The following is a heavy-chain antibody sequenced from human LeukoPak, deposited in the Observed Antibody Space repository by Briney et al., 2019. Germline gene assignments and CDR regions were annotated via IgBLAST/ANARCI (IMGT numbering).Heavy chain of an antibody. CDR1: GFTFTNYG. CDR2: IRYDGTNN. CDR3: GKEARAVGGTWDDEGSDY. Sequence: GRSLRLSCAASGFTFTNYGMHCVRQAPDKGLERLAFIRYDGTNNDYADSAKVRFSISRDDSKNTLYLQLNNLRAEDTAVYYCGKEARAVGGTWDDEGSDYLGQGTLVTVSS. D-gene: IGHD6-19*01. J-gene: IGHJ4*02. V-gene: IGHV3-30*02.